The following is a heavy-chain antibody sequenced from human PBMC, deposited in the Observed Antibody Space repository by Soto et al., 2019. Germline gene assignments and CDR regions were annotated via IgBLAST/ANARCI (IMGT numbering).Heavy chain of an antibody. CDR2: IKQDGSEK. CDR1: GFTFSSYW. CDR3: ARDDYDILTGYPTNYYFDY. V-gene: IGHV3-7*05. Sequence: VQLVESGGGLVQPGGSLRLSCAASGFTFSSYWMSWVRQAPGKGLEWVANIKQDGSEKYYVDSVKGRFTISRDNAKNSLYLQMNSLRAEDTAVYYCARDDYDILTGYPTNYYFDYWGQGTLVTVSS. J-gene: IGHJ4*02. D-gene: IGHD3-9*01.